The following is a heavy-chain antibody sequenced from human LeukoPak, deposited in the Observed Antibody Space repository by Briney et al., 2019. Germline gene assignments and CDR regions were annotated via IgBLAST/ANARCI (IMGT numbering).Heavy chain of an antibody. D-gene: IGHD6-19*01. CDR2: FDPEDGET. J-gene: IGHJ4*02. Sequence: ASVKVSCKVSGYTLTELSMHWVRQAPGKGLEWMGGFDPEDGETIYAQKFQGRVTMTEDTSTDTAYMELSSLRSEDTAVYYCATIRYSSGWYGGIFDYWGQGTLVTVSS. CDR1: GYTLTELS. CDR3: ATIRYSSGWYGGIFDY. V-gene: IGHV1-24*01.